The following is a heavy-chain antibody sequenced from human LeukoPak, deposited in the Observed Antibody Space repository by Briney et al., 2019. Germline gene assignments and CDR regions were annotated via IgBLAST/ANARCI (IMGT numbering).Heavy chain of an antibody. Sequence: ASVKVSCKASGYTFTSYAMHWVRQAPGQRLEWMGWINAGNGNTKYSQEFQGRVTITRDTSASTAYMELSSLRSEDMAVYYCARERRWGARGALDIWGQGTMVTVSS. CDR2: INAGNGNT. J-gene: IGHJ3*02. D-gene: IGHD3-16*01. V-gene: IGHV1-3*03. CDR3: ARERRWGARGALDI. CDR1: GYTFTSYA.